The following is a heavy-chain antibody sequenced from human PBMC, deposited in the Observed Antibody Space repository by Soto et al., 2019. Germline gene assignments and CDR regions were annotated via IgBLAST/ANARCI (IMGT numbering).Heavy chain of an antibody. Sequence: ASVKVSCKASGYTFTSYGISWVRQAPGQGLEWMGWISAYNGNTNYAQKLQGRVTMTTDTSTSTAYMELRSLRSDDTAVYYCAGFRYSSSYYYYGMDVWGQGTTVPSP. CDR2: ISAYNGNT. J-gene: IGHJ6*02. D-gene: IGHD6-6*01. CDR1: GYTFTSYG. CDR3: AGFRYSSSYYYYGMDV. V-gene: IGHV1-18*04.